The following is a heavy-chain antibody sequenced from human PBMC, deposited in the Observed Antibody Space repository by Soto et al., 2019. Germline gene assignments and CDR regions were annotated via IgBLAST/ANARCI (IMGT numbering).Heavy chain of an antibody. Sequence: SVKVSCKASGGTFSSYTISWVRQAPGQGLEWMGRIIPILGIANYAQKFQGRVTITADKSTSTAYMELSSLRSEDTAVYYCARDRVDTAMVYFYGMDVWGQGTTVLGSS. J-gene: IGHJ6*02. V-gene: IGHV1-69*04. CDR3: ARDRVDTAMVYFYGMDV. CDR1: GGTFSSYT. D-gene: IGHD5-18*01. CDR2: IIPILGIA.